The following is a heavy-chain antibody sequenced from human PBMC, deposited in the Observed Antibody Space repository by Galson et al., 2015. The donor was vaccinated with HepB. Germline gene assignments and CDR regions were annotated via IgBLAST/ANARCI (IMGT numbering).Heavy chain of an antibody. V-gene: IGHV3-23*01. CDR1: GFIFSDYA. Sequence: SLRLSCAASGFIFSDYAMGWVRQAPGKGLEWVSTIVSSGRKIYYADSVRGRFTISRDNAKNSLYLQMNSLRAEDTAVYYCVGITFGGVIEPWGQGTLVPVSS. CDR3: VGITFGGVIEP. D-gene: IGHD3-16*01. J-gene: IGHJ5*02. CDR2: IVSSGRKI.